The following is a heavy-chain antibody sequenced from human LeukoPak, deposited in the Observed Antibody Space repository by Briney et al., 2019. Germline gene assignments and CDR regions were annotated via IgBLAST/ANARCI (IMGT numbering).Heavy chain of an antibody. V-gene: IGHV3-30-3*01. CDR1: GFTFSSYA. CDR2: ISYDGSNK. D-gene: IGHD7-27*01. J-gene: IGHJ4*02. Sequence: GRSLRLSCAASGFTFSSYAMHWVRQAPGEGLEWVAVISYDGSNKYYADSVKGRFTISRDNSKNTLYLQMNSLRAEDTAVYYCARDGLLGYFDYWGQGTLVTVSS. CDR3: ARDGLLGYFDY.